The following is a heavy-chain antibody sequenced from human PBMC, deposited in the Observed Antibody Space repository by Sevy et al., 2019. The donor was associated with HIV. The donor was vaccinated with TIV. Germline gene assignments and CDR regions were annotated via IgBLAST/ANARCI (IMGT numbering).Heavy chain of an antibody. J-gene: IGHJ4*02. Sequence: GGSLRLSCAASGFTFSSYAMRWVRQAPGKGLEWVAVISYDGSNKYYADSVKGRFTISRDNSKNTLYLQMNSLRAEDKAVYYCARDGDDYGDYWGQGTLVTVSS. V-gene: IGHV3-30-3*01. CDR1: GFTFSSYA. D-gene: IGHD7-27*01. CDR2: ISYDGSNK. CDR3: ARDGDDYGDY.